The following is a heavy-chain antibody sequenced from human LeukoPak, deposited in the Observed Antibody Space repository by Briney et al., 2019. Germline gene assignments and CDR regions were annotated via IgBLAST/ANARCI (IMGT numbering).Heavy chain of an antibody. D-gene: IGHD3-9*01. Sequence: GSLRLSCAASGFTFSSYEMNWVRQPPGKGLEWIGEINHSGSTNYNPSLKSRVTISVDTSKNQFSLKLSSVTAADTAVYYCARHGHVLRYFDWLFPLDYWGQGTLVTVSS. J-gene: IGHJ4*02. CDR3: ARHGHVLRYFDWLFPLDY. CDR1: GFTFSSYE. V-gene: IGHV4-34*01. CDR2: INHSGST.